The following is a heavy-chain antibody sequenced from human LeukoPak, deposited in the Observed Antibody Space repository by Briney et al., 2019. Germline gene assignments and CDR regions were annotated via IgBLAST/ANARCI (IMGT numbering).Heavy chain of an antibody. D-gene: IGHD5-18*01. CDR1: GFTFGDYA. Sequence: PGGSLRLSCAASGFTFGDYALSWVRQAPGKGLEWVGVIRSKAYGGTTEYAASVKGRFTISRDDSKSIAYLQMNSLKTEDTAVYYCTFMMQLWSDFDYWGQGTLVTVSS. J-gene: IGHJ4*02. CDR2: IRSKAYGGTT. CDR3: TFMMQLWSDFDY. V-gene: IGHV3-49*04.